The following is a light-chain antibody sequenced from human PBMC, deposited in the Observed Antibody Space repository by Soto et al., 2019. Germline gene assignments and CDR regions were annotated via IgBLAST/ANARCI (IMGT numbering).Light chain of an antibody. J-gene: IGKJ4*01. CDR3: QQVNTFPFT. V-gene: IGKV1-13*02. CDR2: STS. CDR1: QGIGSS. Sequence: AIQLTQSPSSLSASVGDRVTITCRASQGIGSSLAWYQQKPGKPPRVLIYSTSTLSNGVPSRFSGSGSGTDFSLTISSLQPEDFVTYFCQQVNTFPFTFGGGTKVDTK.